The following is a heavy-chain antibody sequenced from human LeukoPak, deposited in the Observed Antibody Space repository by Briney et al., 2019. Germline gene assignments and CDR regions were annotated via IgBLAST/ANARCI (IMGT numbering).Heavy chain of an antibody. D-gene: IGHD2-15*01. Sequence: PGGSLRLSCSAPGYSFRKYAMHWVRQAPGRGLEWVSGISDDGGSTYYADSVKGRLTNSRDNSKNTVYLQMNRLRADHTVGYYCATDKTSSTTSCHPSSDDWSQGTLVTVSS. CDR2: ISDDGGST. V-gene: IGHV3-23*01. CDR1: GYSFRKYA. J-gene: IGHJ4*02. CDR3: ATDKTSSTTSCHPSSDD.